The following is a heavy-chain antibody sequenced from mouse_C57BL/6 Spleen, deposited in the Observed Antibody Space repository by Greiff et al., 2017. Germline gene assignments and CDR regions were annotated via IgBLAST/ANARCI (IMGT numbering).Heavy chain of an antibody. CDR1: GYAFSSSW. Sequence: VQLQQSGPELVKPGASVKISCKASGYAFSSSWMNWVKQRPGKGLEWIGRIYPGDGDTNYNGKFKGKATLTADKSSSTAYMQLSSLTSEDSAVYFCARDLGGRFDYWGQGTTLTVSS. V-gene: IGHV1-82*01. CDR3: ARDLGGRFDY. CDR2: IYPGDGDT. J-gene: IGHJ2*01. D-gene: IGHD1-1*02.